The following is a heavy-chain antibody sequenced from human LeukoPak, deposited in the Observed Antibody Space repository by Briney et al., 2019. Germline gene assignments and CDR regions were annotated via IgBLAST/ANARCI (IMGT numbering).Heavy chain of an antibody. Sequence: GGSLRRSCAASGFTFSSFAMSWVREAPGKGLEWVSTISGGGITTYYADSAKGRFTISRDNSKNTLYLQMNSLTAEDTAVYYCSRQSSASGWNPFDYWGQGILVTVSS. CDR1: GFTFSSFA. CDR2: ISGGGITT. J-gene: IGHJ4*02. V-gene: IGHV3-23*01. CDR3: SRQSSASGWNPFDY. D-gene: IGHD6-19*01.